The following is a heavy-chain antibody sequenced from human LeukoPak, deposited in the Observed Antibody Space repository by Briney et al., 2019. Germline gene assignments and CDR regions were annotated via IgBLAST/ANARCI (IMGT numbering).Heavy chain of an antibody. J-gene: IGHJ4*02. CDR1: GFTFSSYA. Sequence: GRSLRLSCAASGFTFSSYAMHWVRQAPGKGLEWVAVISYDGSNKYYADSVKGRFTISRDNPKNTLYLQMNSLRAEDTAVYYCARACRGVYLDYWGQGTLVTVSS. V-gene: IGHV3-30*04. CDR2: ISYDGSNK. CDR3: ARACRGVYLDY. D-gene: IGHD3-10*01.